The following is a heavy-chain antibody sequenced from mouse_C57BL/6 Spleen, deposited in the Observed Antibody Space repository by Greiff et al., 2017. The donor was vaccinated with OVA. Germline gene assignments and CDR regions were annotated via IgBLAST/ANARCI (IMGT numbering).Heavy chain of an antibody. CDR1: GFSLTSYG. Sequence: QVQLQQPGPGLVQPSQSLSITCTVSGFSLTSYGVHWVRQSPGKGLEWLGVIWWGGSTDYNAAFISRLSISKYNSKSQVFFKMNSLQADDTAIYYCAGTITTVVAGAMDYWGQGTSVTVSS. D-gene: IGHD1-1*01. CDR2: IWWGGST. J-gene: IGHJ4*01. V-gene: IGHV2-2*01. CDR3: AGTITTVVAGAMDY.